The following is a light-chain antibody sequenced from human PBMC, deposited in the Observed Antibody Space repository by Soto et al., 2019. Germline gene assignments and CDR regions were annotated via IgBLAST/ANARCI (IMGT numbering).Light chain of an antibody. V-gene: IGLV2-14*01. CDR3: RSYTSSSTRE. Sequence: QSALTHPASVSGSAGQSITISCTGTSSDVGGYNYVSWYQQHLGKAPKLMIYDVSNRPSGVSNRVSGSKSGNTASLPISGLQAEAEADYYCRSYTSSSTREFGEGTKMTVL. CDR1: SSDVGGYNY. CDR2: DVS. J-gene: IGLJ2*01.